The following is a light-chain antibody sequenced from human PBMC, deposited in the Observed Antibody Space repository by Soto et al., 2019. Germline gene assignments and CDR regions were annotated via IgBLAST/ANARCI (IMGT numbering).Light chain of an antibody. Sequence: QSVLTQPPSVSGAPGQRVTISCTGSSSNIGAGYDVHWYQQLPGTAPKLLIYGNSNRPSGVPDRFSGSKSGISASLAITGLQAEDEADYYCQSYDSSLSVVVFGGGTKVTVL. CDR3: QSYDSSLSVVV. J-gene: IGLJ2*01. V-gene: IGLV1-40*01. CDR1: SSNIGAGYD. CDR2: GNS.